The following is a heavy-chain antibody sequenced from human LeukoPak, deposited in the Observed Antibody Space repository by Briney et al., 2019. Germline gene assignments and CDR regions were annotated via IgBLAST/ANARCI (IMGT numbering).Heavy chain of an antibody. CDR3: ARDPDDYGGYFDY. CDR1: AFSLNAYN. V-gene: IGHV3-30-3*01. CDR2: ISYDGSNK. D-gene: IGHD4-23*01. J-gene: IGHJ4*02. Sequence: GGSLRLSCAASAFSLNAYNMNCVRQAPGKGLEWVAIISYDGSNKYYADSVEGRFTISRDNSKNTLYLQMNSLRAEDTAVYYCARDPDDYGGYFDYWGQGTLVTVSS.